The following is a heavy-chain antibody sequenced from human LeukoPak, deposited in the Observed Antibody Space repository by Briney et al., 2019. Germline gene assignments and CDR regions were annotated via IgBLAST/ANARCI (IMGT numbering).Heavy chain of an antibody. J-gene: IGHJ4*02. CDR3: ARGKEPVAGSLSHFDY. V-gene: IGHV3-21*01. Sequence: KPGGSLRLSCAASGFTLSSYSMNWVRQAPGKGLEWVSSISSRSSYIDYADSLKGRFTISRDNAKNSLYLQMNSLRAEDTAVYYCARGKEPVAGSLSHFDYWGQGTLVTVSS. CDR1: GFTLSSYS. D-gene: IGHD6-19*01. CDR2: ISSRSSYI.